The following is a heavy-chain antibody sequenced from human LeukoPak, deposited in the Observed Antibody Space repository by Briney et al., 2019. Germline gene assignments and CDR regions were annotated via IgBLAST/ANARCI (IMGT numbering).Heavy chain of an antibody. V-gene: IGHV3-53*01. CDR1: GFTARSNY. CDR2: MYSAGTA. J-gene: IGHJ4*02. CDR3: ARTIAMTGIDYFDQ. D-gene: IGHD6-19*01. Sequence: GGSLRLSCAASGFTARSNYMSWVRQAPGPGLEWVSVMYSAGTAYYADSVKGRFTISRDNYKNRLFLQMNSLRAEDTAVYFCARTIAMTGIDYFDQWGQGTLVTVS.